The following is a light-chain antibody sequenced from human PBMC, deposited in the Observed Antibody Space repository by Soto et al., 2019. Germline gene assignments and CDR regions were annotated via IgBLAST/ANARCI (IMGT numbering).Light chain of an antibody. CDR1: TGHSSYV. Sequence: QLVLTQSPSASASLGASVNLTCTLTTGHSSYVVIAWHQQQPEKGPRYLMKITSDGSHIKGDGIPDRFSGSTSGAERYLTISSLQPDDEAEYYCQTWDSGIRVFGGGTKLTVL. V-gene: IGLV4-69*01. CDR2: ITSDGSH. J-gene: IGLJ3*02. CDR3: QTWDSGIRV.